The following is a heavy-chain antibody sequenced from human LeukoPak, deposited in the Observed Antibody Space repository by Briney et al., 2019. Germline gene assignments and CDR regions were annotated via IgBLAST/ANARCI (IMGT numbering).Heavy chain of an antibody. J-gene: IGHJ4*02. CDR2: IYTSGST. CDR1: GGSISSYY. V-gene: IGHV4-4*07. Sequence: SETLSLTCTVSGGSISSYYWSWIRQPAGKGLEWIGRIYTSGSTNYDPSLKSRVTISVDKSKNQFSLKLSSVTAADTAVYYCASSGYYDSSVRDYWGQGTLVTVSS. D-gene: IGHD3-22*01. CDR3: ASSGYYDSSVRDY.